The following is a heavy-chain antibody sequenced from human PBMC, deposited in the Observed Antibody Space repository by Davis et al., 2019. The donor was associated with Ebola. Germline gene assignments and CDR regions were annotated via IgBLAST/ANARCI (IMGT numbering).Heavy chain of an antibody. V-gene: IGHV3-30*18. CDR1: GFTFSSYG. J-gene: IGHJ4*02. CDR2: ISYDGSNK. Sequence: GESLKISCAASGFTFSSYGMHWVRQAPGKGLEWVAVISYDGSNKYYADSVKGRFTISRDNSKNTLYLQMNSLRAEDTAVYYCAKKESGYLGEIDYWGQGSLVTVSS. CDR3: AKKESGYLGEIDY. D-gene: IGHD3-22*01.